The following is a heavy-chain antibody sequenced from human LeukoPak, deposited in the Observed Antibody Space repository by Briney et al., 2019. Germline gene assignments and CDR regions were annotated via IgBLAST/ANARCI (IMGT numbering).Heavy chain of an antibody. D-gene: IGHD5-12*01. CDR2: ISSSSSYI. CDR1: GFTFSSYS. Sequence: GGSLRLSCAASGFTFSSYSMNWARQAPGKGLEWVSSISSSSSYIYYADSVKGRFTISRDNAKNSLYLQMNSLRAEDTAVYYCARVDGNSGYDFLDYWGQGTLVTVSS. CDR3: ARVDGNSGYDFLDY. J-gene: IGHJ4*02. V-gene: IGHV3-21*01.